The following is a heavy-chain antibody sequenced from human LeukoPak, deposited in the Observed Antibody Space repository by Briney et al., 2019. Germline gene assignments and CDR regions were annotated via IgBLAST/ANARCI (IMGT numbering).Heavy chain of an antibody. D-gene: IGHD3-10*01. J-gene: IGHJ3*02. V-gene: IGHV4-39*01. CDR2: IYYSGST. CDR1: GGSISSSSYY. CDR3: ARHDIRGGAYDI. Sequence: SETLSLTCTVSGGSISSSSYYWGWIRQPPGQGLEWIGSIYYSGSTYYNPSRKSRVTISVDTAKKQFSLKLSSVTAADTAVYYCARHDIRGGAYDIWGQGTMVTVSS.